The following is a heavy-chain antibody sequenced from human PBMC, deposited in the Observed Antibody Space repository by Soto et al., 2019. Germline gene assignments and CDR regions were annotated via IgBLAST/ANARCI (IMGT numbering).Heavy chain of an antibody. J-gene: IGHJ4*02. CDR1: GFSLSTSGMC. V-gene: IGHV2-70*01. Sequence: SGPTLVNPTQTLTLTRTFSGFSLSTSGMCVSWIRQPPGKALEWLALIDWDDDKYYSTSLKTRLTISKDTSKNQVVLTMTNMDPVDTATYYCARIIAAAGTGFPPQYFDYWGQGTLVTVSS. D-gene: IGHD6-13*01. CDR2: IDWDDDK. CDR3: ARIIAAAGTGFPPQYFDY.